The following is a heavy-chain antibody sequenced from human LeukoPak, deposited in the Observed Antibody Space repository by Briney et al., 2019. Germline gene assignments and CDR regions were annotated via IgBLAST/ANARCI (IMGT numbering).Heavy chain of an antibody. CDR2: INHSGST. CDR1: GGSFSGYY. D-gene: IGHD4-17*01. J-gene: IGHJ4*02. V-gene: IGHV4-34*01. CDR3: ARNKDYGDYFNFDY. Sequence: SETLSLTCAVYGGSFSGYYWSWIRQPPGKGLEWIGEINHSGSTNYNPSLKSRVTISVDTSKNQFSLKLSSVTAADTAVYYCARNKDYGDYFNFDYWGQGTLVTVSS.